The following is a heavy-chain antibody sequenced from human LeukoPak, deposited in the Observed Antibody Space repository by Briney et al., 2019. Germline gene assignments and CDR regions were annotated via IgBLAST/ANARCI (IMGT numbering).Heavy chain of an antibody. D-gene: IGHD6-19*01. V-gene: IGHV3-53*04. Sequence: GSPRLSCAAPGFTLSSNYMGWGRPAPGKGLGWVSVIYSGGSTYYADSVKGRFTISRHNSKNTLYLQMNSLRVEDTAVYYCASAVAGPYFDYWGQGTLVTVSS. J-gene: IGHJ4*02. CDR3: ASAVAGPYFDY. CDR2: IYSGGST. CDR1: GFTLSSNY.